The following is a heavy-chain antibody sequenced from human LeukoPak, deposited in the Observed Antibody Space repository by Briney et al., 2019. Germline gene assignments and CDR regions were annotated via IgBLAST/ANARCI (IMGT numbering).Heavy chain of an antibody. D-gene: IGHD6-13*01. CDR3: ARVEGIAAAGPLGLNAFDI. CDR1: GFTFSGYP. Sequence: GGSLRLSCETSGFTFSGYPMHWVRQAPGKGLEWVAFIEYDGTTEYFADSVKGRFTISRDNSKSTLYLQMNSLRAEDTAVYYCARVEGIAAAGPLGLNAFDIWGQGTMVTVSS. J-gene: IGHJ3*02. CDR2: IEYDGTTE. V-gene: IGHV3-30*02.